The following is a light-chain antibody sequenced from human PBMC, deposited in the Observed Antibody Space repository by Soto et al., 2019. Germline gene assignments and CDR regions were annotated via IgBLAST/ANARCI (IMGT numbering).Light chain of an antibody. Sequence: QSVLTQPASVSGSPGQSITISCTGTSSDVGAYNYDSWYQQYPGEAPKVIIYDVSHRPAGVSNRFSGSKSGNTASLTISGLQTQDEADYYCSSYTSATTYFFGTGTKATVL. CDR2: DVS. CDR1: SSDVGAYNY. J-gene: IGLJ1*01. CDR3: SSYTSATTYF. V-gene: IGLV2-14*01.